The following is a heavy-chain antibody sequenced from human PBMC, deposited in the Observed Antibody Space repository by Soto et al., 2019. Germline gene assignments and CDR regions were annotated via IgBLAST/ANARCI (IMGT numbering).Heavy chain of an antibody. Sequence: ASVKVSCKASGYTFTSYGISWVRQAPGQGLEWMGWISAYNGNTNYAQKLQGRITITKDMSTSTAYMEQSNLRSEETAVYYCAAVLDIVVVVAATRPSFDPWGQGTLVTVSS. CDR1: GYTFTSYG. J-gene: IGHJ5*02. CDR3: AAVLDIVVVVAATRPSFDP. V-gene: IGHV1-18*01. D-gene: IGHD2-15*01. CDR2: ISAYNGNT.